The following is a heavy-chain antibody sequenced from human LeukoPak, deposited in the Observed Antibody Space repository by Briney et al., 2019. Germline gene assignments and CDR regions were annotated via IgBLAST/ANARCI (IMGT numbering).Heavy chain of an antibody. Sequence: GGSLRLSCAASGFTFSSYAMNWVRQAPGKGLEWVSGISWNSGSIGYADSVKGRFTISRDNAKNSLYLQMNSLRAEDTALYYCAKDMSGYYDSSGPDDAFDIWGQGTMVTVSS. J-gene: IGHJ3*02. CDR2: ISWNSGSI. D-gene: IGHD3-22*01. V-gene: IGHV3-9*01. CDR1: GFTFSSYA. CDR3: AKDMSGYYDSSGPDDAFDI.